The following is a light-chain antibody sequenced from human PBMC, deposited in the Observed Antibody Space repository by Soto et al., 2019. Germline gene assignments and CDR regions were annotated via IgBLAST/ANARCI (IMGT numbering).Light chain of an antibody. J-gene: IGKJ3*01. Sequence: DIQMTQSPSSLSASVGDRVTITCRASQSISNYLNWYQQKPGKAPKLLIYAASTLQGGVPSRFSGSGSGTDFTLTISSLQPEDFATYYCQQSYSTLFTFGPGTKVDI. CDR2: AAS. CDR3: QQSYSTLFT. CDR1: QSISNY. V-gene: IGKV1-39*01.